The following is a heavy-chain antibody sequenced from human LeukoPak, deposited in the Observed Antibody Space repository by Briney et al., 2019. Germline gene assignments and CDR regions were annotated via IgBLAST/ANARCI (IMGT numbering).Heavy chain of an antibody. CDR1: GFTFSSYA. V-gene: IGHV3-23*01. J-gene: IGHJ6*03. CDR3: AKGEMVRGVIIGYYYYMDV. Sequence: GGSLRLSCAASGFTFSSYAMSWVRQAPGKGLEWVSAISGSGGSTYYADSVKGRFTISRDNSKNTMYLQMNILRAEDTAVYYCAKGEMVRGVIIGYYYYMDVWGKGTTVTVSS. CDR2: ISGSGGST. D-gene: IGHD3-10*01.